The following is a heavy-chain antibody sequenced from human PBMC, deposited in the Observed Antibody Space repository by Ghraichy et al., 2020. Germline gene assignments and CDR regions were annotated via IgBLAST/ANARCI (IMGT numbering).Heavy chain of an antibody. CDR3: ARAELAVVPAATFDY. D-gene: IGHD2-2*01. Sequence: SETLSLTCTVSGGSISSYYWSWIRQPPGKGLEWIGYIYYSGSTNYNPSLKSRVTISVDTSKNQFSLKLSSVTAADTAVYYCARAELAVVPAATFDYWGQGTLVTVSS. CDR2: IYYSGST. V-gene: IGHV4-59*01. J-gene: IGHJ4*02. CDR1: GGSISSYY.